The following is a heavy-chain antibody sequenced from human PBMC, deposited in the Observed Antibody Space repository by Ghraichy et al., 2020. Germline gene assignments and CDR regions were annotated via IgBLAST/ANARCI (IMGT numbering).Heavy chain of an antibody. CDR2: IYYCGST. CDR3: ARLSSGYSYLDY. CDR1: GDSIISSGYL. D-gene: IGHD3-22*01. Sequence: SETLSLTCTVSGDSIISSGYLWGWIRQPPGKGLEWIGSIYYCGSTYYNPSLKSRVTISVDTSKNQLSLHLSSVSAADTAVYYCARLSSGYSYLDYWGQGTLVTVSS. V-gene: IGHV4-39*07. J-gene: IGHJ4*02.